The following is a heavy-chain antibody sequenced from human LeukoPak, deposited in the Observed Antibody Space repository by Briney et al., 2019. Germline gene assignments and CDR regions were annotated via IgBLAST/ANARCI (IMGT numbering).Heavy chain of an antibody. Sequence: GASVKVSCKASGYTFTGYYMHWVRQAPGQGLEWMGWINPNSGGTNYAQKFQGRVTMTRGTSISTAYMELSRLRSDDTAVYYCARARDGSDAFDIWGQGTMVTVSS. D-gene: IGHD5-24*01. CDR3: ARARDGSDAFDI. J-gene: IGHJ3*02. CDR2: INPNSGGT. V-gene: IGHV1-2*02. CDR1: GYTFTGYY.